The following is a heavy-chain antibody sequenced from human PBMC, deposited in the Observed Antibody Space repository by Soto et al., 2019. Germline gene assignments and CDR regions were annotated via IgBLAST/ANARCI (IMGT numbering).Heavy chain of an antibody. CDR1: GGSISSYY. CDR2: IYYSGST. CDR3: ARGGMIEDADY. D-gene: IGHD2-21*01. Sequence: PSETLSLTCTVSGGSISSYYWSWIRQPPGKGLEWIGYIYYSGSTNYNPSLKSRVTISVDTSKNQFSLKLSSVTAADTAVYYCARGGMIEDADYCGQRTLVTVSS. J-gene: IGHJ4*02. V-gene: IGHV4-59*01.